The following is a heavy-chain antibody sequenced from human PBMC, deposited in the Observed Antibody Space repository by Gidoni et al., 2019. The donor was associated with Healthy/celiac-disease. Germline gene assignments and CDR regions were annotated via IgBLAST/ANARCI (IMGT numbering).Heavy chain of an antibody. Sequence: EVQLLESGGGLVQPGGSLRVSCAASGFTFSSYAMSWVRQAPGKGLEWVSAISTSVANTYYADSVKGRFTISRDNSKNTLYLQMNNLRAEDTAVYYCAKRGGSGWNAFDYWGQGTLVTVSS. CDR1: GFTFSSYA. CDR3: AKRGGSGWNAFDY. J-gene: IGHJ4*02. D-gene: IGHD6-19*01. V-gene: IGHV3-23*01. CDR2: ISTSVANT.